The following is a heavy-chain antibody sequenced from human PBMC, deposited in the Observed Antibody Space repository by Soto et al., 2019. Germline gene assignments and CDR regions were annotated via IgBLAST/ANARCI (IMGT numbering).Heavy chain of an antibody. CDR3: SRGYDILTGPLDY. Sequence: SETLSLTCPVSGFSITSSSFYWGWIRQPPGKGLEWIGIIYYSGSTYYNPSLKSRVTISVDTSKSQFSLNLNSVTAADTAVYYCSRGYDILTGPLDYWGPGTLVTVSS. D-gene: IGHD3-9*01. J-gene: IGHJ4*02. CDR1: GFSITSSSFY. V-gene: IGHV4-39*01. CDR2: IYYSGST.